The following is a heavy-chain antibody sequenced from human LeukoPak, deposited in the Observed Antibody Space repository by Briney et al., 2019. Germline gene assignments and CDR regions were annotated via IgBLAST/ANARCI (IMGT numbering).Heavy chain of an antibody. D-gene: IGHD6-13*01. V-gene: IGHV3-30*03. Sequence: GRSLRLSCAASGFTFSSYGMHWVRQAPGKGLEWVAVISYDGSNKYYADSVKGRFTISRDNSKSTLYLQMNSLRAEDTAVYYCVAEFDYWGQGTLVTVSS. J-gene: IGHJ4*02. CDR3: VAEFDY. CDR1: GFTFSSYG. CDR2: ISYDGSNK.